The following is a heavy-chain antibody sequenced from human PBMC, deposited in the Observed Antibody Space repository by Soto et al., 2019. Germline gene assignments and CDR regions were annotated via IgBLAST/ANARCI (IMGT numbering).Heavy chain of an antibody. CDR3: ARGTEYYDSSGYPRVGWFDP. J-gene: IGHJ5*02. Sequence: SETLSLTCTVSGGSISSYYWSWIRQPPGKGLEWIGYIYYSGSTNYNPSLKSRVTISVDTSKNQFSLKLSPVTAADTAVYYCARGTEYYDSSGYPRVGWFDPWGQGTLVTVSS. V-gene: IGHV4-59*01. D-gene: IGHD3-22*01. CDR2: IYYSGST. CDR1: GGSISSYY.